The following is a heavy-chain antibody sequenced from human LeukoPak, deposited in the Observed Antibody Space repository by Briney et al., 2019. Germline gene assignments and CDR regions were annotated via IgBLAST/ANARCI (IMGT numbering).Heavy chain of an antibody. J-gene: IGHJ4*02. Sequence: GGALRLSCAASGFTFSSYWMSSVRQAPGEGLERVADIKQEGSEKYYVDSARGRFTISGDNAKHSLYLQMNSLRAEDTAVYYCARVEVRYDYVWGSYRSNHPYYFDYWGQGTLVTVSS. CDR2: IKQEGSEK. D-gene: IGHD3-16*02. V-gene: IGHV3-7*01. CDR3: ARVEVRYDYVWGSYRSNHPYYFDY. CDR1: GFTFSSYW.